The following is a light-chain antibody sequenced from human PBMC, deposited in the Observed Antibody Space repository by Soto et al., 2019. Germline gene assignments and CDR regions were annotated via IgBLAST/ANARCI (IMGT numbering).Light chain of an antibody. CDR1: QGIKNY. J-gene: IGKJ4*01. CDR3: QKYYNAPFT. CDR2: AAS. V-gene: IGKV1-27*01. Sequence: DIQVTQYPSSLSVSVGDRVTITCRASQGIKNYLAWYQQKPGEIPKLLIYAASTLESGIPPRFSGSGSGTDFTLTINKLQPEDVATYYCQKYYNAPFTFGGGTKVEIK.